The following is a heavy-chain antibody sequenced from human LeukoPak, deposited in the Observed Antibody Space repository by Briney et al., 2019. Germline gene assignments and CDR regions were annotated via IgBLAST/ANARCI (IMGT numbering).Heavy chain of an antibody. Sequence: GRSLRLSCAASGFTFSTYAMHWVRQAPGKGLEWVAVISSGGSDNYYADSVKGRFTISRDNSKNTLYLQMNSLRAEDTAVYYCARASYSSGWYGTPNFDYWGQGTLVTVSS. CDR1: GFTFSTYA. CDR2: ISSGGSDN. D-gene: IGHD6-19*01. CDR3: ARASYSSGWYGTPNFDY. V-gene: IGHV3-30*04. J-gene: IGHJ4*02.